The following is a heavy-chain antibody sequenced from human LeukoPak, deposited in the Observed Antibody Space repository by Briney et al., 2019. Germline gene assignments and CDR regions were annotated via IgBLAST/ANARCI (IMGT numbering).Heavy chain of an antibody. Sequence: TSETLSLTCTVSGGSISSGYYWGWIRQPPGKGLEWIGSIYHSGSTYYNPSLKSRVTISVDTSKNQFSLKLSSVTAADTAVYYCARGRDFWSGYYSRGYNWFDPWGQGTLVTVSS. J-gene: IGHJ5*02. CDR2: IYHSGST. CDR1: GGSISSGYY. D-gene: IGHD3-3*01. CDR3: ARGRDFWSGYYSRGYNWFDP. V-gene: IGHV4-38-2*02.